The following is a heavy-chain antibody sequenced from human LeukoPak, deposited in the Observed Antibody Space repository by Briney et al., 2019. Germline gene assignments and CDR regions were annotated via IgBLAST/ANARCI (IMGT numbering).Heavy chain of an antibody. Sequence: PSETLSLTCTVSGGSISSSSYYWGWIRQPPGKGLEWIGSIYYSGSTYYNPSLKSRVAISVDTSKNQFSLKLSSVTAADTAVYYCARERAYGDYAIDYWGQGTLVTVSS. CDR1: GGSISSSSYY. J-gene: IGHJ4*02. CDR2: IYYSGST. CDR3: ARERAYGDYAIDY. V-gene: IGHV4-39*07. D-gene: IGHD4-17*01.